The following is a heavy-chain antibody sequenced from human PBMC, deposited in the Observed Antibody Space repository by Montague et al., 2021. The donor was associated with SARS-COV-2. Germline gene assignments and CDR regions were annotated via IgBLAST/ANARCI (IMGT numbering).Heavy chain of an antibody. V-gene: IGHV4-59*01. Sequence: SETLSLTCSVSGGSISGYYWSWIRQPPGKGLEWIGHIYHSGNTKYNPSLKSRVSISVDTSKNQFSLRLSSVTAADTAVYYCAREYRIELWQTNWYFGLWGRGTLVTVS. CDR1: GGSISGYY. J-gene: IGHJ2*01. CDR3: AREYRIELWQTNWYFGL. D-gene: IGHD3-16*01. CDR2: IYHSGNT.